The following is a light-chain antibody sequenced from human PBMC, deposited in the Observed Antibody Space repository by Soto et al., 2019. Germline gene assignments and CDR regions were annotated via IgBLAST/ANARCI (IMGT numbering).Light chain of an antibody. CDR3: QQALISPWT. CDR1: QGINFW. J-gene: IGKJ1*01. Sequence: DIQMTQSPSSVSASVGDRVTITCRASQGINFWLGWYQQRPGTAPKLLISGASNLRSGVPSRFSGSGSGTEFTLAIANLQPEDCAVYYCQQALISPWTFGQGTKVELK. V-gene: IGKV1-12*01. CDR2: GAS.